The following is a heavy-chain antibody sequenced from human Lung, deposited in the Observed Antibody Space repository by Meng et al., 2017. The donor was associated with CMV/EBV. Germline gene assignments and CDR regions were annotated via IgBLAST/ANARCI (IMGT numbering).Heavy chain of an antibody. CDR1: GFTFSSYS. CDR3: ARYYDFWSGYQVANYYFDY. CDR2: ISSSSSYI. J-gene: IGHJ4*02. D-gene: IGHD3-3*01. Sequence: GESXKISCAASGFTFSSYSMNWVRQAPGKGLEWVSSISSSSSYIYYADSVKGRFTISRDNAKNSLYLQMNSLRAEDTAVYYCARYYDFWSGYQVANYYFDYWGQGXLVTVSS. V-gene: IGHV3-21*01.